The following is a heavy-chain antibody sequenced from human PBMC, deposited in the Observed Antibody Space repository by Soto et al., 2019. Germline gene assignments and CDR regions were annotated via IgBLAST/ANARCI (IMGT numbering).Heavy chain of an antibody. J-gene: IGHJ6*02. D-gene: IGHD3-10*01. CDR1: GFTFSSSA. CDR3: ARGDGSGGQAKRYYYGMDV. Sequence: GASVKVSCKTSGFTFSSSAVHWVRQARGHRLQWIGWIDVGSANANYAQMLQERVTISRDMSTSTAYMELSRLRSDDTAVYYCARGDGSGGQAKRYYYGMDVWGQGTTVTVSS. CDR2: IDVGSANA. V-gene: IGHV1-58*01.